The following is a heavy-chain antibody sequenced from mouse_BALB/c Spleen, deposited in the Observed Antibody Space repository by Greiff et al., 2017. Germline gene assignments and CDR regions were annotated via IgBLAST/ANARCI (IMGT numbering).Heavy chain of an antibody. V-gene: IGHV5-15*02. D-gene: IGHD2-10*02. CDR3: ARGYGNSYYFDY. CDR2: ISNLAYSI. Sequence: EVQRVESGGGLVQPGGSRKLSCAASGFTFSDYGMAWVRQAPGKGPEWVAFISNLAYSIYYADTVTGRFTISRENAKNTLYLEMSSLRSEDTAMYYCARGYGNSYYFDYWGQGTTLTVSS. CDR1: GFTFSDYG. J-gene: IGHJ2*01.